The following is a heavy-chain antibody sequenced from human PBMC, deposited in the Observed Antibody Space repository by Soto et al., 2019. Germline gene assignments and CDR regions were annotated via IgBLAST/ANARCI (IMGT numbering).Heavy chain of an antibody. CDR3: AKAGGDCSGGSCYSNQGDY. D-gene: IGHD2-15*01. J-gene: IGHJ4*02. Sequence: EVHLLESGGGLVQPGGSLRLSCAASGFTFSSYAMSWVRQAPGKGLEWVSGIVGSGSSTYYADSVKGRFTISRDNSKSSLYLQMNSLRAGDTALYYCAKAGGDCSGGSCYSNQGDYWGQGTLVTVSS. V-gene: IGHV3-23*01. CDR1: GFTFSSYA. CDR2: IVGSGSST.